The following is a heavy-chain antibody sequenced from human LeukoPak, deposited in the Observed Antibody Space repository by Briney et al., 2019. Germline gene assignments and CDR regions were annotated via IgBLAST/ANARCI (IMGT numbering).Heavy chain of an antibody. CDR3: ARVKGADSSAYTDY. V-gene: IGHV3-43*01. CDR1: GFTFDDYN. J-gene: IGHJ4*02. CDR2: ISWDGRST. D-gene: IGHD3-22*01. Sequence: SGGSLRLSCAASGFTFDDYNMHWVRQAPGKGLEWVSLISWDGRSTYYAHSVKGRFTIFRDNSKNSLYLQMNSLRTDDTALYYCARVKGADSSAYTDYWGQGTLVTVSS.